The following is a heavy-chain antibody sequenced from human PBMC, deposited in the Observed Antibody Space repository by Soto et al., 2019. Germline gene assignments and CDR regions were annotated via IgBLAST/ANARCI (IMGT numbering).Heavy chain of an antibody. CDR1: GFIFSSDW. V-gene: IGHV3-74*01. Sequence: GGSLRLSCAASGFIFSSDWMHWVRQAPGGGLVWVSRINTDGSGTTYADSVKGRFTISRDNSKDMLYLQMNSLRAEDTAVYYFARDRPGDKHYFDFWGQGIQVTVSS. CDR2: INTDGSGT. D-gene: IGHD6-6*01. J-gene: IGHJ4*02. CDR3: ARDRPGDKHYFDF.